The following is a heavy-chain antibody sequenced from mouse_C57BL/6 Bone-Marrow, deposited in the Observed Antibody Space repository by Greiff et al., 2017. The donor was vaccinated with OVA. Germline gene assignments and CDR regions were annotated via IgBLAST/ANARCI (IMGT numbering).Heavy chain of an antibody. CDR2: ISSGGSYT. Sequence: EVHLVESGGDLVKPGGSLKLSCAASGFTFSSYGMSWVRQTPDKRLEWVATISSGGSYTYYPDSVKGRFTISRDNAKNTQYLQMSSLKSEDTAMDYCAGCYYGSSLDYWGQGTTLTVSS. J-gene: IGHJ2*01. V-gene: IGHV5-6*01. CDR1: GFTFSSYG. CDR3: AGCYYGSSLDY. D-gene: IGHD1-1*01.